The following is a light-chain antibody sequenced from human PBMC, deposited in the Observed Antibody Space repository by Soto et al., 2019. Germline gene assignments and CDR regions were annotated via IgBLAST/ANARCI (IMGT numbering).Light chain of an antibody. CDR2: DAS. CDR3: QQYDTSPRFT. CDR1: QSISSSY. V-gene: IGKV3-20*01. J-gene: IGKJ3*01. Sequence: EIVLTQSPGTLSLSPGEGAILSCRASQSISSSYLAWYQQKPGQAPRLLIYDASTRATGIPDRFSGSGSGTDFTLTISRLDPEDFAVYYCQQYDTSPRFTFGPGTKVDIK.